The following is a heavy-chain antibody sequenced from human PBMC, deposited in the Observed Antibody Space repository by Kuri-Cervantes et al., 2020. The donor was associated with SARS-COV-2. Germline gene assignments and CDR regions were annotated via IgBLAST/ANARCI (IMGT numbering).Heavy chain of an antibody. V-gene: IGHV3-15*01. CDR1: GFTFSNAW. D-gene: IGHD3-16*01. CDR3: TTQSGGGGFDY. Sequence: GGSLRLSCAATGFTFSNAWMSWVRQAPGKGLEWVGRIKSKTDGGTTDYAAPVKGRFTISRDDSKNTLHLQMNSLKTEDTAVYYCTTQSGGGGFDYWGQGNLVTVSS. J-gene: IGHJ4*02. CDR2: IKSKTDGGTT.